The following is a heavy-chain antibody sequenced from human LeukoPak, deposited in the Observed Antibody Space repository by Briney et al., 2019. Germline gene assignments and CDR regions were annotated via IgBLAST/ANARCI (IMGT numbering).Heavy chain of an antibody. CDR3: ARGAYYDFWSGRYYYYYMDV. CDR1: GFTFSSYG. J-gene: IGHJ6*03. V-gene: IGHV3-30*03. D-gene: IGHD3-3*01. Sequence: GGSLRLSCAASGFTFSSYGMHWVRQAPGKGLEWVAVISYDGSNKYYADSVKGRFTISRDNSKNTLYLQMNSLRAEDTAVYYCARGAYYDFWSGRYYYYYMDVWGEGTTVTVSS. CDR2: ISYDGSNK.